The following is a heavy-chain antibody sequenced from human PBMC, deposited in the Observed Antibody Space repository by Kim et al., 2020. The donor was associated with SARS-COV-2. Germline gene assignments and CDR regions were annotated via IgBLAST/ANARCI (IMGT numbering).Heavy chain of an antibody. CDR1: GGTFSSYA. CDR2: IIPIFGTA. Sequence: SVKVSCKASGGTFSSYAISWVRQAPGQGLEWMGRIIPIFGTANYAQKFQGRVTITADESTSTAYMELSSLRSEDTAVYYCARVGVDIVVVVAATAGVDGAFDIWGQGTMVTVSS. J-gene: IGHJ3*02. CDR3: ARVGVDIVVVVAATAGVDGAFDI. D-gene: IGHD2-15*01. V-gene: IGHV1-69*13.